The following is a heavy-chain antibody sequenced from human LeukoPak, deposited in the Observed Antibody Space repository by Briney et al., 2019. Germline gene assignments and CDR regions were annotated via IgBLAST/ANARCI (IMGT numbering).Heavy chain of an antibody. J-gene: IGHJ4*02. V-gene: IGHV3-23*01. CDR1: GFTFSNYA. CDR2: ISGSGGST. D-gene: IGHD6-6*01. Sequence: PGGSLRLSCAASGFTFSNYAMSWVRQAPGKGLEWVSAISGSGGSTYYADSVKGRFTISRDNSKNTLYLQMNSLRAEDTAVYYCAKDLRGSSSPIDYWGQGTLVTVSS. CDR3: AKDLRGSSSPIDY.